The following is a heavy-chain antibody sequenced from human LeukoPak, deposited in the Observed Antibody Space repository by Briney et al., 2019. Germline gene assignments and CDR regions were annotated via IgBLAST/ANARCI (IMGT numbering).Heavy chain of an antibody. CDR3: ARTRITVTTRSWDY. J-gene: IGHJ4*02. D-gene: IGHD4-17*01. CDR1: GFTFSTYN. Sequence: AGGSLRLSCATSGFTFSTYNMNWVRQAPGKGLEWVSSISSSSTYIYYADSVKGRFTISRDNAKNSLYLQINSLRAEDTAVYYCARTRITVTTRSWDYWGQGTLVTVSS. V-gene: IGHV3-21*01. CDR2: ISSSSTYI.